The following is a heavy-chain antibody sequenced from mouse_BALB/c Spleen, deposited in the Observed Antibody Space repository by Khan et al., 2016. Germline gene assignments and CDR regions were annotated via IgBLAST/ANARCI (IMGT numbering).Heavy chain of an antibody. CDR1: GFNIKDTY. CDR2: IDPANGNT. D-gene: IGHD2-4*01. Sequence: VQLQQSGAELVKPGASVKLSCTASGFNIKDTYMHWVKQRPEQGLEWIGRIDPANGNTKYDPKFQGKATITADTSSNTAYLQLSSLTSEDTAVXDGAVASYDDDEGFAYWGQGTLVTVSA. V-gene: IGHV14-3*02. J-gene: IGHJ3*01. CDR3: AVASYDDDEGFAY.